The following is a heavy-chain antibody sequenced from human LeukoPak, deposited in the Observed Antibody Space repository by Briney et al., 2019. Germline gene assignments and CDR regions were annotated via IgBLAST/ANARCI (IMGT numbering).Heavy chain of an antibody. CDR1: GYTFTSYG. CDR2: IYSYNGNT. J-gene: IGHJ4*02. D-gene: IGHD4-17*01. V-gene: IGHV1-18*01. CDR3: ARLKNYGDYGY. Sequence: ASVKVSCKASGYTFTSYGISWVRQAPGQGLEWTGWIYSYNGNTNYAQKFQGRVTMTTDTSTSIAYMELRNLTSDDTAVYYCARLKNYGDYGYWGQGTLVTVSS.